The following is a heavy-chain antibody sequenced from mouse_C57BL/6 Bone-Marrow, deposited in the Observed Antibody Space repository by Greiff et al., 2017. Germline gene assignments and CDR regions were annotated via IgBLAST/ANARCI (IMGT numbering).Heavy chain of an antibody. Sequence: EVQLKQSGAELVRPGASVKLSCTASGYNIKDDYMHWVKQRPEQGLEWIGWIDPENGDTEYASKFQGKATITVDTSSNTAYMQLSSLTSEDTAVYYCNRIAYGGQGKLVTVSA. CDR3: NRIAY. CDR2: IDPENGDT. V-gene: IGHV14-4*01. J-gene: IGHJ3*01. CDR1: GYNIKDDY.